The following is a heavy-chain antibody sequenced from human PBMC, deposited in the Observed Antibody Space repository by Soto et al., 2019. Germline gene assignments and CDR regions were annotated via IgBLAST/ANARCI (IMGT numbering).Heavy chain of an antibody. CDR2: ISTYNANT. D-gene: IGHD6-13*01. V-gene: IGHV1-18*01. CDR3: ARERDGSSWSSAESLQY. CDR1: GYIFSNYG. Sequence: ASVKVSCKASGYIFSNYGISCVLQSPLQGLEWMGCISTYNANTYYAQKFQGRVTMTTDTSTSTAYMELRSLRSDDTAVFYCARERDGSSWSSAESLQYWGQGTLVTVSS. J-gene: IGHJ1*01.